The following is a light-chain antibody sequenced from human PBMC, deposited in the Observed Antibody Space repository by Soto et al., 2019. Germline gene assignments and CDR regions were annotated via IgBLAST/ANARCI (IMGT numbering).Light chain of an antibody. V-gene: IGKV3-20*01. CDR1: QSVGSIY. J-gene: IGKJ4*01. Sequence: DIVLTQSPGTLSLSPGERATLSCSASQSVGSIYLAWYQQKPGQAPRLLIHGASNRASGIPDRFSGSGSGTDFTLTISRLEPEDFAVYYCQQYGSSPLTFGGGTKVDIK. CDR3: QQYGSSPLT. CDR2: GAS.